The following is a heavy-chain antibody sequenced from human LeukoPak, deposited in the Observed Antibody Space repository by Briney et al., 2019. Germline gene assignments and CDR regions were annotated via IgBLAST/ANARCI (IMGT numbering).Heavy chain of an antibody. CDR3: ARGVVRYFDY. CDR1: GFTFSGYS. D-gene: IGHD3-9*01. V-gene: IGHV3-21*01. Sequence: GGSLRLSRAASGFTFSGYSMNWVRQAPGKGLEWVSSISSSSSYIYYADSVKGRFTISRDNAKNSLYLQMNSLRAEDTAVYYCARGVVRYFDYWGQGALVTVSS. CDR2: ISSSSSYI. J-gene: IGHJ4*02.